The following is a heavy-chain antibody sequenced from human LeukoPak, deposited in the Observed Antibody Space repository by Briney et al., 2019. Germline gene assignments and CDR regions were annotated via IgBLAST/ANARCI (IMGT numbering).Heavy chain of an antibody. CDR3: ARESATSGSTD. Sequence: SETLSLTCTVSGDSISGNHYRNWIRQPAGKGLEWIGRILTSGNSNYNPSLTSRVTISLDTSKDQFSLRLSSVTAADTAFYYCARESATSGSTDWGQGTLVTVSS. D-gene: IGHD3-10*01. CDR2: ILTSGNS. CDR1: GDSISGNHY. J-gene: IGHJ4*02. V-gene: IGHV4-61*02.